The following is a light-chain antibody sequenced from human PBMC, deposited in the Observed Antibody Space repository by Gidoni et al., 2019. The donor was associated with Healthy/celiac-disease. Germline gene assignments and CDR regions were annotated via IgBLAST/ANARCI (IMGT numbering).Light chain of an antibody. CDR2: LGS. V-gene: IGKV2-28*01. J-gene: IGKJ2*04. CDR1: QSLLHSNGYNY. Sequence: DIVMTQSPLSLPVTPGEPASISCRSSQSLLHSNGYNYLDWYLQKRGQSPQLLIYLGSNRASGVPDRFSGSGSGTDFTLKISRVEAEDVGVYYCMQALQTPCSFGQGTKLEIK. CDR3: MQALQTPCS.